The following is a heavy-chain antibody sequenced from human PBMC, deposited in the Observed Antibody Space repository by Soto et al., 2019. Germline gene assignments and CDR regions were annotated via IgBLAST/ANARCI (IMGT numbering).Heavy chain of an antibody. V-gene: IGHV1-18*01. J-gene: IGHJ4*02. D-gene: IGHD6-6*01. CDR1: GYTFTSYG. CDR2: ISAYNGNT. CDR3: ACDVKSSRLVRFDY. Sequence: QVQLVQSGAEVKKPGASVKVSCKASGYTFTSYGISWVRQAPGQGLEWMGWISAYNGNTNNAQKLQGRVTMTTDTSTHTAYMELSGLRSDDTAVYYCACDVKSSRLVRFDYWGQGTLVTLSS.